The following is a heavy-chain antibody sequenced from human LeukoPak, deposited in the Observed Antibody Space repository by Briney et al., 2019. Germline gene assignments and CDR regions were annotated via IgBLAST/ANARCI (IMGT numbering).Heavy chain of an antibody. CDR3: ARDYGYEIDY. V-gene: IGHV3-66*01. CDR1: GFTVSSNY. D-gene: IGHD5-24*01. CDR2: IYSGGST. J-gene: IGHJ4*02. Sequence: GGSLRLSCATSGFTVSSNYMSWVRQAPGKGLEWVSVIYSGGSTYYADSVKGRFTISRDNSENTLYLQMNSLRAEDTAVYYCARDYGYEIDYWGQGTLVTVSS.